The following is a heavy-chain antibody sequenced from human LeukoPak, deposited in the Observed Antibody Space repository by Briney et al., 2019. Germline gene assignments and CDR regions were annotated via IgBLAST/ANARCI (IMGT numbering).Heavy chain of an antibody. V-gene: IGHV4-39*07. D-gene: IGHD3-10*01. J-gene: IGHJ5*02. Sequence: SETLSLTCTVSGGSISSSCYYWGWTRQPPGKGLEWIGSIYYSRSTYYIPSRKRRVTILVDTSKNQFSLKLSSVTAADTAVYYCAGAHRRLWFGESVRADWFDPWGQGTLVTVSA. CDR1: GGSISSSCYY. CDR2: IYYSRST. CDR3: AGAHRRLWFGESVRADWFDP.